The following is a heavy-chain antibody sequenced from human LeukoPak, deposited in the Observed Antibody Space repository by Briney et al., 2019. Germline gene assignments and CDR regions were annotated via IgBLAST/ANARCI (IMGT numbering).Heavy chain of an antibody. CDR1: GFTFDDYT. CDR3: AKGPPSKIYYYYYMDV. V-gene: IGHV3-43*01. Sequence: GGSLRLSCAASGFTFDDYTMHWVRQAPGEGLEWVSLISWDGGSTYYADSVKGRFTISRDNSKNSLYLQMNSLRTEDTALYYCAKGPPSKIYYYYYMDVWGKGTTVTVSS. D-gene: IGHD1-14*01. J-gene: IGHJ6*03. CDR2: ISWDGGST.